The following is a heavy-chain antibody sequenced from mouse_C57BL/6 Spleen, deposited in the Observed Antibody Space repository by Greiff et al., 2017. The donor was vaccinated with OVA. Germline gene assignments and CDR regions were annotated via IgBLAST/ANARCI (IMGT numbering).Heavy chain of an antibody. CDR2: ISGGGGNT. J-gene: IGHJ3*01. CDR1: GSTFTSYT. Sequence: EVKLVEPGAGLVKPGGSLKLSCAASGSTFTSYTMPWVRQTPEKSLEWVATISGGGGNTYYPHSVKGRSTISRDNANNTLYLQMSSLRSEDTALYYCAGGSGYHFGCWGQGALVAVAA. V-gene: IGHV5-9*01. CDR3: AGGSGYHFGC. D-gene: IGHD2-2*01.